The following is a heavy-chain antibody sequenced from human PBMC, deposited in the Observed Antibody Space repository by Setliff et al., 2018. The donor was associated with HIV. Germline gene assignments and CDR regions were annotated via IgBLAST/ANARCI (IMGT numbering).Heavy chain of an antibody. CDR3: VRDLMWAFDI. J-gene: IGHJ3*02. D-gene: IGHD2-21*01. V-gene: IGHV3-23*01. CDR2: VGCWGTCT. Sequence: PGGSLRLSCAGSGFTVNSGAMNWVRQAPGKGLEWVSTVGCWGTCTYFADSVKGRFTISADTSKNTLYLQMSSLRVEDTAVYYCVRDLMWAFDIWGQGTMVTVSS. CDR1: GFTVNSGA.